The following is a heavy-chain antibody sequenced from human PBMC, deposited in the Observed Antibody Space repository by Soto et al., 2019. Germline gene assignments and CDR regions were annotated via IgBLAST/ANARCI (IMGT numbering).Heavy chain of an antibody. CDR1: GFTVSSNY. Sequence: EVQLVESGGGLVQPGGSLRLSCAASGFTVSSNYMSWVRQAPGKGLEWVSVIYSGGSTYYADSVKGRFTISRGNSKNTLYLQMNSLRAEDTAVYYCAREWYYYGSGSYVDYWGQGTLVTVSS. D-gene: IGHD3-10*01. CDR2: IYSGGST. V-gene: IGHV3-66*01. J-gene: IGHJ4*02. CDR3: AREWYYYGSGSYVDY.